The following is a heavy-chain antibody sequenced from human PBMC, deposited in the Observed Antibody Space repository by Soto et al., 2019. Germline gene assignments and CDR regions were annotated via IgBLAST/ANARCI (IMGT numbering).Heavy chain of an antibody. CDR2: ISDSDANT. CDR3: AKGVHRSVSWNNWFDP. CDR1: GFTFSSYA. V-gene: IGHV3-23*01. J-gene: IGHJ5*02. D-gene: IGHD6-13*01. Sequence: PGGSLRLSCAASGFTFSSYAMSWVRQAPGKGPEWVSAISDSDANTYYADSVKGRFTISRDNSKNILYPQMNSLRAEDTAIYYCAKGVHRSVSWNNWFDPWGQGTLVTVSS.